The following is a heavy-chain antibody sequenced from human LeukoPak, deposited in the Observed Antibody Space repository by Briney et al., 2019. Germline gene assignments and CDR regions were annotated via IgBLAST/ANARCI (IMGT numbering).Heavy chain of an antibody. D-gene: IGHD2/OR15-2a*01. J-gene: IGHJ4*02. CDR3: AREGPRGNSQFDY. CDR1: GFTFSSHG. CDR2: ISFDGSNK. Sequence: GRSLRLSCVASGFTFSSHGIHWVRQVPGKGLEWVAVISFDGSNKYFADSVKGRFTISRDNSKNTLYLEMNSLRAEDTAIYYCAREGPRGNSQFDYWGQGTLVTVSS. V-gene: IGHV3-30*03.